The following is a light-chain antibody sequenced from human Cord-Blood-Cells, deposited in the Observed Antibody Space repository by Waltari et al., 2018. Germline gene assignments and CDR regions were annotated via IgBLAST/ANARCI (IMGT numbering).Light chain of an antibody. Sequence: SSELTQDPAVSVALGQTVRITCQEDSLRSYYASWYQKKPGQAPVLVIYGKNNRPSGIPHRFAGHGAGNTASVADPGARAEDEADYYCNSRYSSVNHLVLGGGTKLTVL. CDR2: GKN. V-gene: IGLV3-19*01. CDR1: SLRSYY. CDR3: NSRYSSVNHLV. J-gene: IGLJ2*01.